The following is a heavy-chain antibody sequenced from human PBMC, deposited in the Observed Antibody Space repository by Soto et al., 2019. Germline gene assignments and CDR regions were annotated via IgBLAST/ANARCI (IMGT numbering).Heavy chain of an antibody. Sequence: ASVKVSCKASGYTFTSYYMHWLRQAPGQGLEWMGIINPSGGSTSYAQRFQGRVTMTRDTSTSTVYMELSSLRSEDTAVYYCARDDSANYFFDYWGQGTLVTSPQ. D-gene: IGHD1-26*01. CDR2: INPSGGST. CDR1: GYTFTSYY. J-gene: IGHJ4*02. V-gene: IGHV1-46*01. CDR3: ARDDSANYFFDY.